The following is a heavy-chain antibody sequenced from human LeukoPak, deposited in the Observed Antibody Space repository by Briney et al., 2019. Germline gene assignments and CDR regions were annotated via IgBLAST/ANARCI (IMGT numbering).Heavy chain of an antibody. CDR1: GFTFSDYY. CDR2: ISSSGSTL. J-gene: IGHJ4*02. V-gene: IGHV3-11*04. Sequence: GGSLRLSCAASGFTFSDYYMSWIRQAPGKGLEWVSYISSSGSTLYYADSVKGRFTISRDNAKNSLYLQMNSLRAEDTAVYYCAGLRFLEWFPPYWGQGTLVTVSS. D-gene: IGHD3-3*01. CDR3: AGLRFLEWFPPY.